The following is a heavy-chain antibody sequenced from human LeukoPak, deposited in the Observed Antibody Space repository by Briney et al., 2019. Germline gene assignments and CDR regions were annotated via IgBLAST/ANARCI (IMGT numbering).Heavy chain of an antibody. J-gene: IGHJ3*02. V-gene: IGHV3-7*01. Sequence: GGSLRLSCAASGFTFSSYWMSWVRQAPGKGLEWVANIKQDGSEKYYVDSVKGRFTISRDNAKNSLYLQMNSLRAEDTAVYYCASGGGYDAFDIWGQGTTVTVSS. D-gene: IGHD5-12*01. CDR3: ASGGGYDAFDI. CDR1: GFTFSSYW. CDR2: IKQDGSEK.